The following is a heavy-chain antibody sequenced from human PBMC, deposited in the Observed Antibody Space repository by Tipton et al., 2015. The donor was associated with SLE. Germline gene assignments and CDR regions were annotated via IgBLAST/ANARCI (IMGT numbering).Heavy chain of an antibody. CDR3: ARLYSSSWYGDAFDI. V-gene: IGHV4-61*01. J-gene: IGHJ3*02. CDR1: GGSVSSGSYY. D-gene: IGHD6-13*01. Sequence: TLSLTCTVSGGSVSSGSYYWSWIRQPPGKGLEWIGYIYYSGSTYYNPSLKSRVTISVDTSKNQFSLKLSSVTAADTAVYYCARLYSSSWYGDAFDIWGQGTMVTVSS. CDR2: IYYSGST.